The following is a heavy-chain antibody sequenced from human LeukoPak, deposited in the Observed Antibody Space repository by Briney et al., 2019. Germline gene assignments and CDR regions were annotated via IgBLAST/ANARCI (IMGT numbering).Heavy chain of an antibody. CDR2: INPNSGGT. CDR3: ARARMSLGDFDS. CDR1: GYTFTGHY. J-gene: IGHJ4*02. D-gene: IGHD3-10*01. Sequence: GASVKVSCKASGYTFTGHYLHWVRQAPGHGLEWMGWINPNSGGTNYAQKFQGRVTVTRDTSISTAYMELSRLRSDDTAVYYCARARMSLGDFDSWGQGTLVTVSS. V-gene: IGHV1-2*02.